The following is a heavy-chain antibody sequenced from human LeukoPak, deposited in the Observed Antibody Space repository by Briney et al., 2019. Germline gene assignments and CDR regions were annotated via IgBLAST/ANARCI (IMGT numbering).Heavy chain of an antibody. CDR2: ISPDGGEE. CDR1: GFTFNSNG. CDR3: AKDSPSRTATTEVPVDY. J-gene: IGHJ4*02. Sequence: GGSLRLSRAASGFTFNSNGLHWVRQAPGKGLEWVAVISPDGGEESYGDSVKGRFTISRDNAKNSLYLQMNSLRAEDTAVYYCAKDSPSRTATTEVPVDYWGQGTLVTVSS. V-gene: IGHV3-30*18. D-gene: IGHD1/OR15-1a*01.